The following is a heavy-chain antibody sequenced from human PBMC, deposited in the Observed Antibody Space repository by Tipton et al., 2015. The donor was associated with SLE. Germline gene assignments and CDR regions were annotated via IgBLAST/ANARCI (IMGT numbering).Heavy chain of an antibody. CDR2: TYHSGST. V-gene: IGHV4-4*02. Sequence: SGDSVSSDKWWSWVRQSPGKGLEWLGNTYHSGSTYYNPSLRSRVTISVDTSKNQFSLRLSSVTAADTAVYYCARGCSGTSCYWGDDWGQGSLVIVSS. CDR3: ARGCSGTSCYWGDD. J-gene: IGHJ4*02. CDR1: GDSVSSDKW. D-gene: IGHD2-15*01.